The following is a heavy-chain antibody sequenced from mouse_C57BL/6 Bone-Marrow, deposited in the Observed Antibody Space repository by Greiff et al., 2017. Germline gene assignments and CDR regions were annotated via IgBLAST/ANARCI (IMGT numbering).Heavy chain of an antibody. CDR2: ISSGSSTI. D-gene: IGHD1-1*01. V-gene: IGHV5-17*01. CDR1: GFTFSDYG. J-gene: IGHJ3*01. CDR3: ARPDYYGSSYGFAY. Sequence: EVKLVASGGGLVKPGGSLKLSCAASGFTFSDYGMHWVRQAPEKGLEWVAYISSGSSTIYYADTVKGRFTISRDKAKNTLFLQMTRLESEDTAMYYCARPDYYGSSYGFAYWGQGTLVTVSA.